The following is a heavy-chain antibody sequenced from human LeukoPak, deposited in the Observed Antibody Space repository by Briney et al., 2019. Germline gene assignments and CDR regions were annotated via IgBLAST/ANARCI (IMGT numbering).Heavy chain of an antibody. CDR3: AREVYYGPGPLGY. D-gene: IGHD3-10*01. J-gene: IGHJ4*02. CDR1: RFTFDDYG. V-gene: IGHV3-20*04. Sequence: PGGSMTLNCAANRFTFDDYGMKWGRQAPGKGLEWVRGINWNSGSTGYADSVKGRFTISRDNAKNYLYLQIHSLRAEDTAVYYCAREVYYGPGPLGYWGQGTLVTVSS. CDR2: INWNSGST.